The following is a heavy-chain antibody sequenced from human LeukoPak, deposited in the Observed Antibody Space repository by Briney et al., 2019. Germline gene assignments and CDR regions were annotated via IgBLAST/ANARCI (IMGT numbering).Heavy chain of an antibody. J-gene: IGHJ4*02. CDR3: ARVGYSSGWYYFDY. Sequence: ASVKVSCKASGYTFTSYAMHWVRQAPGQRLEWMGWINAGNGNTKYSQKFQGRVTFTRDTSASTAYMELSSLRSEDTAVYYCARVGYSSGWYYFDYWGQGTLVTVSS. V-gene: IGHV1-3*01. D-gene: IGHD6-19*01. CDR2: INAGNGNT. CDR1: GYTFTSYA.